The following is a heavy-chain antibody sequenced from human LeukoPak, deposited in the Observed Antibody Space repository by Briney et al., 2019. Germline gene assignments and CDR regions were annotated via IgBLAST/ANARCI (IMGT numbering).Heavy chain of an antibody. V-gene: IGHV3-23*01. CDR1: GFTLSSYE. D-gene: IGHD3-10*01. CDR3: TRHSTGSGSYYVDY. CDR2: IDYSGGSS. J-gene: IGHJ4*02. Sequence: GGSLRLSCTVSGFTLSSYEMSWIRQAPGKGLEWVSSIDYSGGSSYYADSVKGRFTISRDDSKNTLYLQLNSLRAEDTAVYYCTRHSTGSGSYYVDYWGQGTLVTVSS.